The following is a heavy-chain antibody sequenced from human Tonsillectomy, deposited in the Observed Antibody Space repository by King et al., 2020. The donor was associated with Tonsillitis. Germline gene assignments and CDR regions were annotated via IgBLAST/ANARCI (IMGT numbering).Heavy chain of an antibody. CDR1: GFTFSSYG. V-gene: IGHV3-33*08. Sequence: GQLVQSGGGVVQPGRSLRLSCAASGFTFSSYGMHWVRQAPGKGLEWVALIWFDGSNKYYADSAKGRFTISRDNSKNTLYLQMNSLRAEDTAVYYCASSAGTFSYYYYMDVWGKGTTVTVSS. D-gene: IGHD6-13*01. CDR2: IWFDGSNK. CDR3: ASSAGTFSYYYYMDV. J-gene: IGHJ6*03.